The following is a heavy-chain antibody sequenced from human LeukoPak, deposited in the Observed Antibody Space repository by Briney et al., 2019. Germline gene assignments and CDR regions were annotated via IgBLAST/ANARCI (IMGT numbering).Heavy chain of an antibody. D-gene: IGHD3-16*01. CDR2: IRYSGST. CDR1: GGSISSYY. J-gene: IGHJ4*02. V-gene: IGHV4-59*01. Sequence: ASETLSLTCTVSGGSISSYYWSWIRQPPGKGLEWVGYIRYSGSTNFNPSLKSRVTISVDTSKNQFSLKLNSVTAADTAVYYCARVSPNYDVVTLFDYWGQGTLVTVSS. CDR3: ARVSPNYDVVTLFDY.